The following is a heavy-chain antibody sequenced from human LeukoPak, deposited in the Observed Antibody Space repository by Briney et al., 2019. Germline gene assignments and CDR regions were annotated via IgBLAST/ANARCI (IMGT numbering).Heavy chain of an antibody. CDR3: ARAPEYGLYYFDY. CDR1: GGSFSGYF. D-gene: IGHD1-14*01. J-gene: IGHJ4*02. V-gene: IGHV4-34*01. CDR2: MTHSGST. Sequence: SETLSLTCAVYGGSFSGYFWSWIRQSPGKGLQWIGEMTHSGSTNYNPSLKTRATISVDRSKNHFSLSLSSVTAADTAVYYCARAPEYGLYYFDYWGQGTLVTVSS.